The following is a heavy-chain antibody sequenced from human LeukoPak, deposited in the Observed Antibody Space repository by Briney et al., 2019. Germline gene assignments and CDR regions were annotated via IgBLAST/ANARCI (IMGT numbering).Heavy chain of an antibody. Sequence: GGSLRLSCAASGFTFSSYSMNWVRQAPGKGPEWVSSISSSSSYIYYADSVKGRFTISRDNAKNSLYLQMNSLRAEDTAVYYCARIARGLSYFDYWGQGTLVTVSS. V-gene: IGHV3-21*01. CDR3: ARIARGLSYFDY. D-gene: IGHD1-26*01. CDR2: ISSSSSYI. J-gene: IGHJ4*02. CDR1: GFTFSSYS.